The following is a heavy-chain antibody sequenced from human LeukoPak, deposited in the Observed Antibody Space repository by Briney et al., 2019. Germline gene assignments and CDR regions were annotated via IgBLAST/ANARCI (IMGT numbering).Heavy chain of an antibody. CDR3: ARRTTMIVGELYYYGMDV. Sequence: GGSLRPSCAASGFTFSSYAMQWVRQAPGKGLEWVAVISYDGSNKYYADSVKGRFTISRNNSKNTLYLQMNSLRAEDTAVYYCARRTTMIVGELYYYGMDVWGQGTTVTVSS. CDR1: GFTFSSYA. J-gene: IGHJ6*02. CDR2: ISYDGSNK. D-gene: IGHD3-22*01. V-gene: IGHV3-30*04.